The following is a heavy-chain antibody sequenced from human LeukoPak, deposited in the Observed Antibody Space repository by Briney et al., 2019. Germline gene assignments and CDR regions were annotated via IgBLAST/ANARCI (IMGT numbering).Heavy chain of an antibody. Sequence: SDTLSLTCTVSGGSISSSGYYWGWIRQPPGKGLEWIGSIYYSGSTYYNPSLKSRVTISVDTSKNQFSLKLSSVTAADTAVYYCARQEYQLLLSHWFDPWGQGTLVTVSS. CDR3: ARQEYQLLLSHWFDP. D-gene: IGHD2-2*01. CDR2: IYYSGST. J-gene: IGHJ5*02. CDR1: GGSISSSGYY. V-gene: IGHV4-39*01.